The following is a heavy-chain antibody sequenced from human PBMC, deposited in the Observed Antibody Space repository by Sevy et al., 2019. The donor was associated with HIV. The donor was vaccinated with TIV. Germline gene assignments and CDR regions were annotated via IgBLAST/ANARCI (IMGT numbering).Heavy chain of an antibody. CDR2: AKRKSDGGSL. V-gene: IGHV3-15*01. D-gene: IGHD1-26*01. J-gene: IGHJ3*02. Sequence: GGSLRLSCAGSGFSFKNVWMTWVRQTPGKGLEWVGHAKRKSDGGSLDYGSPVNGRFTISRDDSKDMLYLQMSSLKTEDTGVYYCATVLGAGAAGAFEIWDQGTMVTVSS. CDR1: GFSFKNVW. CDR3: ATVLGAGAAGAFEI.